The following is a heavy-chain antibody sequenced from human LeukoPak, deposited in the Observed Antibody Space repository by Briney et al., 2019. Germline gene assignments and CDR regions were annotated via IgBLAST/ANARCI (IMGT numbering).Heavy chain of an antibody. D-gene: IGHD3-3*01. CDR3: ARDVGYYDFWSGYSDHFDY. V-gene: IGHV1-18*01. CDR1: GYTLTELS. Sequence: ASVKVSCKVSGYTLTELSMHWVRQAPGKGLEWMGWISAYNGNTNYAQKLQGRVTMTTDTSTSTAYMELRSLRSDDTAVYYCARDVGYYDFWSGYSDHFDYWGQGTLVTVSS. J-gene: IGHJ4*02. CDR2: ISAYNGNT.